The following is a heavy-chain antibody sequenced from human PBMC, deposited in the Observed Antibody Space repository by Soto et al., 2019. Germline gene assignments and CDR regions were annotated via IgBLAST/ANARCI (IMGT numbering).Heavy chain of an antibody. CDR1: GFLLNTYA. V-gene: IGHV3-30-3*01. Sequence: QVQLVDSGGGVVQPGRSLRLSCTTSGFLLNTYAMHWVRQAPGKGLEWVAVMSHDGSSTYYADSVKGRFTISRDNSKNTLYLQMNSLRTEDTAVYYCARPGSGYDILSGHYFFYYHAMDVWGQGTTVTVSS. D-gene: IGHD3-9*01. J-gene: IGHJ6*02. CDR3: ARPGSGYDILSGHYFFYYHAMDV. CDR2: MSHDGSST.